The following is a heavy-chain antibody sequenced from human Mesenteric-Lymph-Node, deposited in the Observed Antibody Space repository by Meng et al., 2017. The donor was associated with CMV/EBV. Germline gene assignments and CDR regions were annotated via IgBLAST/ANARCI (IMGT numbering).Heavy chain of an antibody. J-gene: IGHJ4*02. D-gene: IGHD5-18*01. CDR2: ISYDGSNK. Sequence: GESLKISCAASGFTFSSYAMHWVRQAPGKGLEWVAVISYDGSNKYYADSVKGRFTISRDNSKNTLYLQMNSLRAEDTAVYYCARVGDPPPRYNYAGYYFDYWGQGALVTVSS. V-gene: IGHV3-30-3*01. CDR1: GFTFSSYA. CDR3: ARVGDPPPRYNYAGYYFDY.